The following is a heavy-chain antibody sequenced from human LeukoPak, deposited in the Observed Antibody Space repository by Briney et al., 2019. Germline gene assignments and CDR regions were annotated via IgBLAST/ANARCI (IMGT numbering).Heavy chain of an antibody. CDR1: GYTFTGYY. V-gene: IGHV1-2*04. J-gene: IGHJ4*02. Sequence: GASVKVSCKASGYTFTGYYMYWVRQAPGQGLEWMGWINPNSGGTNYAQKFQGWVTMTRDTSISTAYMELSRLRSDDTAVYYCARDVYYGSGSYYWDYWGQGTLVTVSS. CDR3: ARDVYYGSGSYYWDY. CDR2: INPNSGGT. D-gene: IGHD3-10*01.